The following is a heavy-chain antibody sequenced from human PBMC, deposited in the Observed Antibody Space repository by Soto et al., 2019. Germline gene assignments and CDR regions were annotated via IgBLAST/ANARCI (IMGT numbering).Heavy chain of an antibody. CDR2: ISWNSGSI. V-gene: IGHV3-9*01. D-gene: IGHD2-8*01. CDR3: AKDLSGMEGY. Sequence: EVQLVESGGGLVQPGRSLRLSCAASGFTFDDYAMHWVRQAPGKGLEWVSGISWNSGSIGYADSVKGRFTISRDNAKNSLYLQMNSLRAEDTALYYCAKDLSGMEGYWGQGTLVTVSS. J-gene: IGHJ4*02. CDR1: GFTFDDYA.